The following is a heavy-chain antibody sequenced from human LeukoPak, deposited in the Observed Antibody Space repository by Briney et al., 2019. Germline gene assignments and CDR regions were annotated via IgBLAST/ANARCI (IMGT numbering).Heavy chain of an antibody. J-gene: IGHJ4*02. D-gene: IGHD3/OR15-3a*01. CDR1: GVSISSSNSY. Sequence: SETLSLTCTVSGVSISSSNSYWGWIRQPPGKGLEWIGSVYYTGNTYYNASLKSRVTIVIDTSKNQISLRLTSVAATDTAMYYCARQTGSGLFTLPGGQGTLVTVSS. CDR2: VYYTGNT. V-gene: IGHV4-39*01. CDR3: ARQTGSGLFTLP.